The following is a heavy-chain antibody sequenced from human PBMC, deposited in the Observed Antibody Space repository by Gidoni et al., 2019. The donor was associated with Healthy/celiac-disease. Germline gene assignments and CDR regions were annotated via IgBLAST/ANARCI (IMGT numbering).Heavy chain of an antibody. D-gene: IGHD3-16*01. Sequence: QLQLQESGPGLVKPSETLSLTCTVSGGSISSRSYYWGWIRQPPGKGLEWIGSIYYSGSTYYNPSLKSRVTISVDTSKNQFSLKLSSVTAADTAVYSCARLAWGPDYGMDAWGQGTTVTVSS. CDR1: GGSISSRSYY. J-gene: IGHJ6*02. CDR3: ARLAWGPDYGMDA. V-gene: IGHV4-39*01. CDR2: IYYSGST.